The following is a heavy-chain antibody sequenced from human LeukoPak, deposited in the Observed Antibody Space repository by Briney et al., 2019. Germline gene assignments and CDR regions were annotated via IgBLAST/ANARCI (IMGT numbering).Heavy chain of an antibody. V-gene: IGHV3-74*01. CDR3: ARGYSGYFYY. CDR1: GFTFSSYW. CDR2: IDGDGSST. D-gene: IGHD5-12*01. J-gene: IGHJ4*02. Sequence: GGSLRLSCAASGFTFSSYWMQWVRQAPGKGLVWFSRIDGDGSSTNYADSVKGRFTSARDNAKNTLELQRNRLGAEDTAVYYCARGYSGYFYYWGQGTLVTVSS.